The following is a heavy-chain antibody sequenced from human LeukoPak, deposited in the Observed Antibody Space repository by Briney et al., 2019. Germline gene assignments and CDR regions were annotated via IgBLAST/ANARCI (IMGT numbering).Heavy chain of an antibody. CDR1: GFTFSSYS. V-gene: IGHV3-48*01. J-gene: IGHJ6*02. Sequence: GGSLRLSCAASGFTFSSYSMNWVRQAPGKGLEWVSYISSSSSTIYYADSVKGRFTISRDNAKNSLYLQMNSLRAEDTAVYYCAREWTATIGYYGMDVWGQGTTVTVSS. D-gene: IGHD1-7*01. CDR2: ISSSSSTI. CDR3: AREWTATIGYYGMDV.